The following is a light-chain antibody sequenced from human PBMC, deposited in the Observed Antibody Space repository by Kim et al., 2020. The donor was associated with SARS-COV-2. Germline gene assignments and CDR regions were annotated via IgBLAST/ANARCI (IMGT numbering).Light chain of an antibody. Sequence: ASVGDRVTITCRASQSISTWLAWYQQKPGKAPNLLIYTASILQNGVPSRFSGSGSGTDFSLTISSLQPEDSATYYCQQSNSFPITFGQETRLEIK. CDR2: TAS. J-gene: IGKJ5*01. CDR3: QQSNSFPIT. V-gene: IGKV1D-12*01. CDR1: QSISTW.